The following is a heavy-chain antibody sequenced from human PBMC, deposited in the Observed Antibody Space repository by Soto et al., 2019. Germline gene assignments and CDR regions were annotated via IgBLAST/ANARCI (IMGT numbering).Heavy chain of an antibody. CDR3: AKVRVGCSSTSCYGFDY. Sequence: EVQLVESGGGLVQPGGSLRLSCVASGFTFSSYWMHWVRQAPGKGLEWVSAISGSGGSTYYADSVKGRFTISRDNSKNTLYLQMNSLRAEDTAVYYCAKVRVGCSSTSCYGFDYWGQGTLVTVSS. CDR2: ISGSGGST. J-gene: IGHJ4*02. D-gene: IGHD2-2*01. CDR1: GFTFSSYW. V-gene: IGHV3-23*04.